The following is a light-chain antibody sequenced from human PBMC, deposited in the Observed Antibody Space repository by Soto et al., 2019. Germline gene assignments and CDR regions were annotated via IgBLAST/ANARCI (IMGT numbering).Light chain of an antibody. CDR3: DSYTSSRAYV. J-gene: IGLJ1*01. Sequence: QSVLTQPPSVSAAPGQRVTISCSGSSSNIGENYVSWYQQQSGKAPKLIIHEVSNRPSGVSNRFSGSKSGNTASLTISGLQAEDEADYYCDSYTSSRAYVFGIGTKLTVL. CDR1: SSNIGENY. V-gene: IGLV2-14*01. CDR2: EVS.